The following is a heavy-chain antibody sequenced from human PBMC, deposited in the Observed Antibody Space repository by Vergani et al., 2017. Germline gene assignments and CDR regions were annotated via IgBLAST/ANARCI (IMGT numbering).Heavy chain of an antibody. D-gene: IGHD3-3*01. CDR2: INHSGST. J-gene: IGHJ6*03. Sequence: QVQLQQWGAGLLKPSETLSLTCAVYGGSFSGYYWSWIRQPPGKGLEWIGEINHSGSTNYNPSLKSRVTISVDTSKNQFSLKLSSVTAADTAVYYCARVQELYDVWSGYRGRYYDMDVWGK. CDR1: GGSFSGYY. CDR3: ARVQELYDVWSGYRGRYYDMDV. V-gene: IGHV4-34*01.